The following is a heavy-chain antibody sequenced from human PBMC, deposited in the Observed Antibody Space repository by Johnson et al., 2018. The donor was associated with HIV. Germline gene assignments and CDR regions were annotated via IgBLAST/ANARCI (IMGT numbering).Heavy chain of an antibody. Sequence: VQLVESGGGLVQPGGSLRLSCAASGFSVSSNYMSWVRQSPGKGLEWVSVTYSGGSTYYADSVKGRFTISRDNSKNTLYLQMNSLRAEDTAVYYCARDSPPWGARGDIWGQGTMVTVSS. V-gene: IGHV3-66*01. CDR2: TYSGGST. J-gene: IGHJ3*02. CDR3: ARDSPPWGARGDI. D-gene: IGHD1-26*01. CDR1: GFSVSSNY.